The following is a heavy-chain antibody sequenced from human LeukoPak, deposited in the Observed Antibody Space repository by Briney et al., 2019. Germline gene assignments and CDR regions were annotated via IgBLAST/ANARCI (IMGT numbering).Heavy chain of an antibody. CDR2: VNHSGSA. Sequence: SETLPLTCVVYGETFTNYYWSWIRQPPGKGLEWIGEVNHSGSANYNPSLKSRVTISVDTSKSQFSLRLNSVTAADTAVYYCARGPRLQLELRKKYNWFDPWGQGSLVTVSS. CDR3: ARGPRLQLELRKKYNWFDP. CDR1: GETFTNYY. J-gene: IGHJ5*02. V-gene: IGHV4-34*01. D-gene: IGHD1-7*01.